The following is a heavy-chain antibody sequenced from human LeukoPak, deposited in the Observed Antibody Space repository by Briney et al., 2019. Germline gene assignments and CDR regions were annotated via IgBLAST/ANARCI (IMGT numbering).Heavy chain of an antibody. J-gene: IGHJ5*02. CDR1: GFTFSDYY. D-gene: IGHD3-10*01. CDR2: ISSSGSTI. V-gene: IGHV3-11*01. CDR3: ARERMVRENWFDP. Sequence: PGGSLRLSCAASGFTFSDYYMSWIRQAPGKGLEWVSYISSSGSTIYYADSVKGRFTISRDSAKNSLYLQMNSLRAEDTAVYYCARERMVRENWFDPWGQGTLVTVSS.